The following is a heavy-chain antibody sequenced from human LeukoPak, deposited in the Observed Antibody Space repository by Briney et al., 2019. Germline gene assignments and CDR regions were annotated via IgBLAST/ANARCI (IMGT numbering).Heavy chain of an antibody. Sequence: ASVKVSCKASGYTFTSYGITWVRQAPGQGLEWMGWINPNSGGTNYAQKFQGRVTMTRDTSISTAYMELSRLRSDDTAVYYCAREIHLIQLWSARRYNNWFDPWGQGTLVTVSS. CDR2: INPNSGGT. J-gene: IGHJ5*02. CDR1: GYTFTSYG. CDR3: AREIHLIQLWSARRYNNWFDP. D-gene: IGHD5-18*01. V-gene: IGHV1-2*02.